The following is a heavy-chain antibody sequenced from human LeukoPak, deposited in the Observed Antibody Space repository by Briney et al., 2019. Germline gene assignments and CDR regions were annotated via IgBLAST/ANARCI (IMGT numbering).Heavy chain of an antibody. D-gene: IGHD1-26*01. Sequence: GGSLRLYCAGSGFIFSSYAMLWVRPALGTGLASVSALSGSGGSTYYADSVKGRFTISRDNSKNTLYLQMNSLRAEDTAVYYCAKVPFYLVGATPVLFDYWGQGTLFTVSS. J-gene: IGHJ4*02. CDR2: LSGSGGST. CDR3: AKVPFYLVGATPVLFDY. CDR1: GFIFSSYA. V-gene: IGHV3-23*01.